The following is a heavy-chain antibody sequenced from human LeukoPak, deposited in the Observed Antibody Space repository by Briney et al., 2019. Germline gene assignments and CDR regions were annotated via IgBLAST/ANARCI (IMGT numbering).Heavy chain of an antibody. J-gene: IGHJ4*02. CDR1: GYSISSGHY. CDR2: IYHSGST. V-gene: IGHV4-38-2*01. D-gene: IGHD2-15*01. Sequence: PSETLSLTCAVSGYSISSGHYWAWIRQPPGKGLEWVAAIYHSGSTYYKPSLKTRLTISMDTSKNQFSLRLTSVTAADTAVYYCALWDDGSTPIDYWGQGTLVTVSS. CDR3: ALWDDGSTPIDY.